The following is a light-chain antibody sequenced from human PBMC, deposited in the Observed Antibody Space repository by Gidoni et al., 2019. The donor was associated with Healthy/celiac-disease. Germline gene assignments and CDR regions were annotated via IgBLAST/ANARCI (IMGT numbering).Light chain of an antibody. CDR3: QQYYSTSCT. CDR1: QSVLYSSNNKNY. Sequence: DIVITQPADSLAVSLGERATINCKSSQSVLYSSNNKNYLAWYQQKPGQPPKLLIYWASTRESGVPDRFSGSGSGTDFTLTISSLQAEDVAVYYCQQYYSTSCTFGQGTKLEIK. V-gene: IGKV4-1*01. J-gene: IGKJ2*02. CDR2: WAS.